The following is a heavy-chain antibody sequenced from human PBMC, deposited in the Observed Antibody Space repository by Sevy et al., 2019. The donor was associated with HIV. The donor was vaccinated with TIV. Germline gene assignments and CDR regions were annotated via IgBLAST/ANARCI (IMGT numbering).Heavy chain of an antibody. CDR3: AKVFYGDYISDAFDI. J-gene: IGHJ3*02. CDR2: ISGSGGST. Sequence: GWSLRLSCAASGFTFSSYAMSWVRQAPGKGLEWVSAISGSGGSTYYADSVKGRFTISRDNSRNTLYLQMNSLRAEDTAVYYCAKVFYGDYISDAFDIWGQGTMVTVS. CDR1: GFTFSSYA. V-gene: IGHV3-23*01. D-gene: IGHD4-17*01.